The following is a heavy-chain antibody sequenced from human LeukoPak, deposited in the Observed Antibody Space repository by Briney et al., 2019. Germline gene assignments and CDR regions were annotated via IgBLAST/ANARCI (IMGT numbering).Heavy chain of an antibody. Sequence: GGSLRLSCAASGFTVSSNYMSWVRQAPGKGPEWVSVIYSGGSTCYADSVKGRFTISRDNSKNTLYLQMNSLRAEDTAVYYCARAADSSGYYYVENDAFDIWGQGTMVTVSS. CDR1: GFTVSSNY. D-gene: IGHD3-22*01. CDR3: ARAADSSGYYYVENDAFDI. V-gene: IGHV3-53*01. J-gene: IGHJ3*02. CDR2: IYSGGST.